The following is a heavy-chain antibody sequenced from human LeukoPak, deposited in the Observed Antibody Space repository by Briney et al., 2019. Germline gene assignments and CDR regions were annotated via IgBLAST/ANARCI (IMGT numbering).Heavy chain of an antibody. D-gene: IGHD3-10*01. CDR1: GGSISSHY. J-gene: IGHJ4*02. Sequence: KSSETLSLTCTLSGGSISSHYWSWIRQHPGKTLEWIGYIYYSGSTNYNPSLRSRVTISVDSSKNQFSLKLSSVTAADTAVYYCARGSGQWGFDSWGQGTLVTVSS. V-gene: IGHV4-59*11. CDR3: ARGSGQWGFDS. CDR2: IYYSGST.